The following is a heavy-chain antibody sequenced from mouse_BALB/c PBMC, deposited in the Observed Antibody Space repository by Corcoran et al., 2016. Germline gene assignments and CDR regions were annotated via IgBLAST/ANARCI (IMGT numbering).Heavy chain of an antibody. V-gene: IGHV14-3*02. Sequence: EVQLQKSGAELVKPGASVRLSCTASGFNSKDTYMHWVKQRPEQGREWIGRMDPANGNTKYDAKYQGKATITADTSSNTAYLQLSSLTSEDTAVYYCANWDWYFDVWGAGITVTVSS. D-gene: IGHD4-1*01. CDR2: MDPANGNT. CDR3: ANWDWYFDV. J-gene: IGHJ1*01. CDR1: GFNSKDTY.